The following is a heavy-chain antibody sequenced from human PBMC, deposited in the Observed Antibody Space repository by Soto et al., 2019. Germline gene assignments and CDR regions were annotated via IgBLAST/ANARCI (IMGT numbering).Heavy chain of an antibody. CDR1: GYTFTGYY. V-gene: IGHV1-2*04. CDR2: INPNSGGT. D-gene: IGHD3-10*01. J-gene: IGHJ4*02. Sequence: ASVKVSCKASGYTFTGYYMHWVRQAPGQGLEWMGWINPNSGGTNYAQKFQGWVTMTRDTSISTAYMELSRLRSDDTAVYYCARGGRVGYYGSQPPIPLLDYWGQGTLVTVSS. CDR3: ARGGRVGYYGSQPPIPLLDY.